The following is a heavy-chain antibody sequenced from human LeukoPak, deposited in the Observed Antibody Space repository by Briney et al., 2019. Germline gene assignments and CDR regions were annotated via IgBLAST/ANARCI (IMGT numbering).Heavy chain of an antibody. CDR1: GFAFSSLY. V-gene: IGHV3-7*03. CDR2: IEPGGSEK. CDR3: ARDPYCGGDCSPDY. J-gene: IGHJ4*02. D-gene: IGHD2-21*02. Sequence: GGSLRLSCAASGFAFSSLYMSWDRQAPGRGPEWLANIEPGGSEKHYIDSVKGRFTISRDNAKNSLYLQMNSLRVEDTAMYYCARDPYCGGDCSPDYWGQGTLVTVSS.